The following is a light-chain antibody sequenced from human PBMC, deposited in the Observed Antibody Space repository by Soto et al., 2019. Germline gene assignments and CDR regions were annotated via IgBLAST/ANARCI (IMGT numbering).Light chain of an antibody. V-gene: IGKV3-20*01. CDR2: GAS. Sequence: EIVMTQSPGTLSLSPGERATLSCRASQSVSSSFLAWFQQKPGQAPRLLIYGASSRATGIPDRFSGSGSGTDFTLTICRLEPEDFAVYYCQQYSSSPITFGQGTRLEIK. CDR3: QQYSSSPIT. CDR1: QSVSSSF. J-gene: IGKJ5*01.